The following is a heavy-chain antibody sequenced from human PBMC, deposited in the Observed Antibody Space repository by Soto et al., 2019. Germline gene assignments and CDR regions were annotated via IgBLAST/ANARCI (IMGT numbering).Heavy chain of an antibody. CDR1: GGSISSYY. J-gene: IGHJ4*02. D-gene: IGHD2-15*01. CDR3: ARSNIGPYYFDY. CDR2: IYYSGST. Sequence: SETLSLTCTVSGGSISSYYWSWIRQPPGKGLEWIGYIYYSGSTNYNPSLKSRVTISVDTSKNQFSLKLSSVTAADTAVYYCARSNIGPYYFDYWGQGTLVTVSS. V-gene: IGHV4-59*01.